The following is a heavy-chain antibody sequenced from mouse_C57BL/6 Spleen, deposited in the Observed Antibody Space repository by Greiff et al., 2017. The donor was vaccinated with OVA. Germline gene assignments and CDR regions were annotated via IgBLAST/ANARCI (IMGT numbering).Heavy chain of an antibody. CDR2: IYPGDGDT. Sequence: QVQLKQSGAELVKPGASVKISCKASGYAFSSYWMNWVKQRPGKGLEWIGQIYPGDGDTNYNGKFKGKATLTADKSSSTAYMQLSSLTSEDSAVDFCARFITTVGGFDYWGQGTTLTVSS. V-gene: IGHV1-80*01. J-gene: IGHJ2*01. CDR1: GYAFSSYW. CDR3: ARFITTVGGFDY. D-gene: IGHD1-1*01.